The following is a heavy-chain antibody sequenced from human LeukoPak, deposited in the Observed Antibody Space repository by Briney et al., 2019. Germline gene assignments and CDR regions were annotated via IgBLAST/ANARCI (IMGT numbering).Heavy chain of an antibody. Sequence: SETLSLTCTVSGGSISSYYWSWIRQPPGKGLEWIGYIYYSGSTNYNPSPKSRVTISVDTSKNQFSLKLSSVTAADTAVYYCARDSSSWSYWGQGTLVTVSS. CDR2: IYYSGST. D-gene: IGHD6-13*01. CDR3: ARDSSSWSY. J-gene: IGHJ4*02. V-gene: IGHV4-59*01. CDR1: GGSISSYY.